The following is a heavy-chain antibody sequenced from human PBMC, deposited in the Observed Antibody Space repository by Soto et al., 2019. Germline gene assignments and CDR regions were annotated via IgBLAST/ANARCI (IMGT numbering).Heavy chain of an antibody. CDR2: INPNSGGT. V-gene: IGHV1-2*04. CDR1: GYTFTGYY. Sequence: ASVKVCCKASGYTFTGYYMHWVRQAPGQGLEWMGWINPNSGGTNYAQKFQGWVTMTRDTSISTAYMELSRLRSDDTAVYYCAREQSDYDFWSGYYKAPNWFDPWGQGTLVTVSS. D-gene: IGHD3-3*01. CDR3: AREQSDYDFWSGYYKAPNWFDP. J-gene: IGHJ5*02.